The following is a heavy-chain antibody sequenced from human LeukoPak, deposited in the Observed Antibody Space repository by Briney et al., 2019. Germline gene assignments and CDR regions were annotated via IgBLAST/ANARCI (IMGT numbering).Heavy chain of an antibody. J-gene: IGHJ5*02. V-gene: IGHV3-21*01. CDR1: GFTFSSYS. CDR3: ARGSRAVAFHAQTKNWFDP. Sequence: GGSLRLSCAASGFTFSSYSMNWVRQAPGKGLEWVSSISSSSYIYYADSVKGRFTISRDNAKNSLYLQMNSLRAEDTAVYYCARGSRAVAFHAQTKNWFDPWGQGTLVTVSS. D-gene: IGHD6-19*01. CDR2: ISSSSYI.